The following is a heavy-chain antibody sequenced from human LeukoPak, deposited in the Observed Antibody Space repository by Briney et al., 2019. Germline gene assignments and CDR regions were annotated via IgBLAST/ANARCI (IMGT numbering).Heavy chain of an antibody. J-gene: IGHJ4*02. CDR1: GFTFNSYA. CDR3: AKGSRGSYDY. Sequence: GGSLRLSCAASGFTFNSYAMTWVRQAPETGLEWVSSIIDSGISTYYGDSVKGRFTISRDNSKNTLYLQMNSLRAEDTAVYYCAKGSRGSYDYWGQGTLVTVSS. D-gene: IGHD1-26*01. CDR2: IIDSGIST. V-gene: IGHV3-23*01.